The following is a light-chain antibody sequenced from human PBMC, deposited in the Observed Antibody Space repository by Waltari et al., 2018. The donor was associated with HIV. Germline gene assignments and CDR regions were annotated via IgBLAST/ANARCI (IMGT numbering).Light chain of an antibody. CDR3: QSYDSRLHVV. CDR1: SSNFGEGYH. V-gene: IGLV1-40*01. J-gene: IGLJ2*01. CDR2: GNS. Sequence: QSALTQPPSVSGAPGQRVTISCTGSSSNFGEGYHVHWYQQLPGTAPKLLIYGNSNRPSGVSGRFSGSKAGTSASLAITGLQAEDEADYYCQSYDSRLHVVFGGGTKLTVL.